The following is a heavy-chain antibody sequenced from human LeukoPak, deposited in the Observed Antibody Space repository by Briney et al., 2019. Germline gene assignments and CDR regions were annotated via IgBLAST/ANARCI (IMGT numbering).Heavy chain of an antibody. CDR3: AKDTYYYGSGSPLWDC. CDR2: ISGSGGST. Sequence: GGSLRLSCAASGFTFSSYAMSWVRQAPGKGLEWVSAISGSGGSTYYADSVKGRFTISRDNSKNTLYLQMNSLRAEDTAVYYCAKDTYYYGSGSPLWDCWGQGTLVTVSS. CDR1: GFTFSSYA. V-gene: IGHV3-23*01. J-gene: IGHJ4*02. D-gene: IGHD3-10*01.